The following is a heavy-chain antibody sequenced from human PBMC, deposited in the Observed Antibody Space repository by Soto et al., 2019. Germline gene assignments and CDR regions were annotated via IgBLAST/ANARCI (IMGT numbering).Heavy chain of an antibody. V-gene: IGHV1-18*01. Sequence: GASVKVSCKASGYTFTSYGISWVRQAPGQGIEWMGWISAYNDNTNYAQKLQGRVTMTTDTSTSTAYMELRSLRSDDTAVYYCARGSLTAFCDFWSGYLPYYGMDVWGQGTTVTVSS. CDR1: GYTFTSYG. J-gene: IGHJ6*02. D-gene: IGHD3-3*01. CDR3: ARGSLTAFCDFWSGYLPYYGMDV. CDR2: ISAYNDNT.